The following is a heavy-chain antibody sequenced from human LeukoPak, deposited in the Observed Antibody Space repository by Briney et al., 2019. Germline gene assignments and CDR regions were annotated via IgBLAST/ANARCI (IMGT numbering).Heavy chain of an antibody. V-gene: IGHV3-66*01. CDR3: ARDIPSRGSSWPGDY. J-gene: IGHJ4*02. CDR1: GFTFSSYG. Sequence: GGSLRLSCAASGFTFSSYGMHWVRQAPGKGLEWVSVIYSGGSTYYADSVKGRFTISRDNSKNTLYLQMNSLRAEDTAVYYCARDIPSRGSSWPGDYWGQGTLVTVSS. D-gene: IGHD6-13*01. CDR2: IYSGGST.